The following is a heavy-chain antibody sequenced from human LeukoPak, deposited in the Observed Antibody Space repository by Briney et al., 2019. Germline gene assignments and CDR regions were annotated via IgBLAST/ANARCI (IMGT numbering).Heavy chain of an antibody. CDR3: AKGYNYDGYYYMDV. CDR1: GFTFSSYA. Sequence: GGSLRLSCAASGFTFSSYAMSWVRQAPGKGLEWVSAISGSGGSTYYADSVKGRFTISRDNSKNTLYLQMNSLRAEGTAVYYCAKGYNYDGYYYMDVWGKGTTVTVSS. V-gene: IGHV3-23*01. D-gene: IGHD1-20*01. CDR2: ISGSGGST. J-gene: IGHJ6*03.